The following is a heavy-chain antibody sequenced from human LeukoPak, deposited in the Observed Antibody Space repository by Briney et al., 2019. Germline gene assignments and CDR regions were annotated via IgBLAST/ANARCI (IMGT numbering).Heavy chain of an antibody. Sequence: ASVKVSCKASGYTFTGYYMHWVRQAPGQGLEWMGRINPNSGGTNYAQKFQGRVTVTRDTSISTAYMELSRLRSDDTAVYYCARVGVGYCSGGSCYSETFDPWGQGTLVTVSS. V-gene: IGHV1-2*06. D-gene: IGHD2-15*01. CDR1: GYTFTGYY. J-gene: IGHJ5*02. CDR3: ARVGVGYCSGGSCYSETFDP. CDR2: INPNSGGT.